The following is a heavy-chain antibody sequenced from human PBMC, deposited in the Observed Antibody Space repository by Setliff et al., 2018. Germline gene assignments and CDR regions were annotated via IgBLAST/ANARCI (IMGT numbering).Heavy chain of an antibody. CDR2: IIPMFGPP. CDR1: GYKLTTYD. V-gene: IGHV1-69*13. Sequence: SVKVSCKASGYKLTTYDINWVRQATGQGPEWMGGIIPMFGPPTYAQQFQGRVTIAADELSGMVYMELSSLTSEDTAMYYCARSGLGGSPQYFFDSWGQGTLVTVSS. CDR3: ARSGLGGSPQYFFDS. D-gene: IGHD2-15*01. J-gene: IGHJ4*02.